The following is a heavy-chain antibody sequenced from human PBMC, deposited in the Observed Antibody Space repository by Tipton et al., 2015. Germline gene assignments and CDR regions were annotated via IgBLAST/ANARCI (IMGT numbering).Heavy chain of an antibody. J-gene: IGHJ5*02. CDR2: IKPDGSDQ. CDR1: GFPFSTYW. V-gene: IGHV3-7*01. CDR3: ARSGGYGWDL. D-gene: IGHD6-25*01. Sequence: SLRLSCAASGFPFSTYWMSWVRQAPGKGLEWVANIKPDGSDQYYVDSVKGRFTFSRDNAKNSLYLQMNSLRAEDTAVYYCARSGGYGWDLWGQGTLVTVSS.